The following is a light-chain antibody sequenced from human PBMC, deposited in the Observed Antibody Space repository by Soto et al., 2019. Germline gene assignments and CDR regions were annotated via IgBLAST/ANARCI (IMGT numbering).Light chain of an antibody. J-gene: IGLJ1*01. CDR1: SSDVGNYKY. CDR2: EVS. Sequence: QSALTQPASVSGSPGQSITISCTGTSSDVGNYKYVSWYQQHPGKAPKLMIYEVSNRPSGVSNRFSGSKSGNTASLTISGLQAEDETDYYCFSYTSSGTYVFGNGTKVTVX. CDR3: FSYTSSGTYV. V-gene: IGLV2-14*01.